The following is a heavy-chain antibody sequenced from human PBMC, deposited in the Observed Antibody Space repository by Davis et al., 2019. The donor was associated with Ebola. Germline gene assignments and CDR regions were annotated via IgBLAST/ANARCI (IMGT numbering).Heavy chain of an antibody. V-gene: IGHV3-74*01. CDR3: AKPHSGYDRPIGDGMDV. CDR2: SDFDGGNT. J-gene: IGHJ6*02. D-gene: IGHD5-12*01. Sequence: HTGGSLRLSCAASGFSLTYFWMVWVRQAPGKGLVWVARSDFDGGNTTYADSVKGRFTISRDNSKNTLYLQMNSLRAEDTAVYYCAKPHSGYDRPIGDGMDVWGQGTTVTVSS. CDR1: GFSLTYFW.